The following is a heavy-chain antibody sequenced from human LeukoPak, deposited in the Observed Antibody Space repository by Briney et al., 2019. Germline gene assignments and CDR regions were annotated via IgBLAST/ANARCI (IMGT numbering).Heavy chain of an antibody. D-gene: IGHD4-23*01. CDR2: IRYDGSIK. J-gene: IGHJ3*02. CDR1: GFTFSGYG. Sequence: GGSLRLSCAASGFTFSGYGMHWVRQAPGKGLEWVAFIRYDGSIKYYADSVKGRFTISRDNSENTLYLQMNSLRAEDTAFYYCAKDSTPLSTVVNGDAFDIWGQGTMVTVSS. V-gene: IGHV3-30*02. CDR3: AKDSTPLSTVVNGDAFDI.